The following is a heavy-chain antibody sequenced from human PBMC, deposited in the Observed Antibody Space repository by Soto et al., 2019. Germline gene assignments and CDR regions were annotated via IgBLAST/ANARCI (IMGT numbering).Heavy chain of an antibody. Sequence: VQLLESGGGLVQPGGSLRLSCEASGFTFSTSAMSWVRHAPGKGLDWVSTISDSGSTYYADSVKGRFTISRDNSKNPLYLQMNRLRSEGPGIYYWAKVWGEGGYWTRTRCLYHFTHWGQGVLGNVSP. CDR2: ISDSGST. V-gene: IGHV3-23*01. D-gene: IGHD2-2*03. J-gene: IGHJ4*01. CDR3: AKVWGEGGYWTRTRCLYHFTH. CDR1: GFTFSTSA.